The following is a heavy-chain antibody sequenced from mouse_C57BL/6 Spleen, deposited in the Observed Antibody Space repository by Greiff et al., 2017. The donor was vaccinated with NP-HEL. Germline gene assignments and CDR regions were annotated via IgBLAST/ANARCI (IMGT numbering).Heavy chain of an antibody. D-gene: IGHD1-1*01. CDR3: ARSNGRNYYAMDY. CDR1: GYTFTDYY. V-gene: IGHV1-19*01. Sequence: EVQLQQSGPVLVKPGASVKMSCKASGYTFTDYYMNWVKQSHGKSLEWIGVINPYNGGTSYNQKFKGKATLTVDKSSSTAYMELNSLTSEDSAVYYCARSNGRNYYAMDYWGQGTSVTVSS. CDR2: INPYNGGT. J-gene: IGHJ4*01.